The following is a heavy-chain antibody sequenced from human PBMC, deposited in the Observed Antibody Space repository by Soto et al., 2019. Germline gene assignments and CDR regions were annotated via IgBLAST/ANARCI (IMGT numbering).Heavy chain of an antibody. J-gene: IGHJ4*02. D-gene: IGHD2-15*01. Sequence: PGGSLRLSCAVSGFTVSNNYMSWVRQAPGKGPEWVAVIYSVGNRYYADSVKGRFSVSRDSAKNTLYLQMDNLRVEDTAMYYCARDYSSTLSNPFDYWGQGTWVTVSS. CDR1: GFTVSNNY. CDR3: ARDYSSTLSNPFDY. V-gene: IGHV3-53*01. CDR2: IYSVGNR.